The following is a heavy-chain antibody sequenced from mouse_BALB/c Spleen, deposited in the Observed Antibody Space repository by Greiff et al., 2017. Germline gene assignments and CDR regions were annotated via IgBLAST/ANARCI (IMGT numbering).Heavy chain of an antibody. CDR3: AREGTMSNPDY. CDR2: IYPGSGST. D-gene: IGHD2-4*01. Sequence: QVQLKQPGAELVKPGTSVKLSCKASGYNFTSYWINWVKLRPGQGLEWIGDIYPGSGSTNYNEKFKSKATLTVDTSSSTAYMQLSSLASEDSALYYCAREGTMSNPDYWGQGTTLTVSS. J-gene: IGHJ2*01. V-gene: IGHV1-55*01. CDR1: GYNFTSYW.